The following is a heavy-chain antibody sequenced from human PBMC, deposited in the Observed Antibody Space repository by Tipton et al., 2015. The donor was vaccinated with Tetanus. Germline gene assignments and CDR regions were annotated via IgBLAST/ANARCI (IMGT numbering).Heavy chain of an antibody. V-gene: IGHV4-31*03. CDR1: GALLTTGGYS. D-gene: IGHD6-6*01. CDR3: ARDQGGGRVVRLNWFGP. J-gene: IGHJ5*02. CDR2: IYQTGST. Sequence: TLSLTCNVTGALLTTGGYSWGWIRQPPGQGLEWIGYIYQTGSTYFNPSLRSRLTMSVDTSKNQVSLNVSSVTAADTAIYYCARDQGGGRVVRLNWFGPWGQGTLVTVSS.